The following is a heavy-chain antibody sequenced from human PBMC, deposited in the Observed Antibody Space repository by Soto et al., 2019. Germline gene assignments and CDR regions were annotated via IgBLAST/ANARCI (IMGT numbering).Heavy chain of an antibody. V-gene: IGHV6-1*01. D-gene: IGHD3-9*01. Sequence: PSQTLSLTCAISGDSVSSNSAVWHWIRQSPSRGLEWLGRTYYRSRWYDDYAVSVKSRMTIRADRSRNDFSLLLSSVTPEDTAVHYCGREDQWEKYDILTIYGLEVWGKGTTVTVSS. CDR2: TYYRSRWYD. J-gene: IGHJ6*04. CDR3: GREDQWEKYDILTIYGLEV. CDR1: GDSVSSNSAV.